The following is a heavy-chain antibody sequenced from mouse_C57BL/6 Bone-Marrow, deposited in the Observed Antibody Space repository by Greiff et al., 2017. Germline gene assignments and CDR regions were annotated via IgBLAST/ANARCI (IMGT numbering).Heavy chain of an antibody. CDR3: ARDDGYYSFDY. CDR2: IDPSDSYT. CDR1: GYTFTSYW. J-gene: IGHJ2*01. Sequence: QVHVKQPGAELVKPGASVKLSCKASGYTFTSYWMQWVKQRPGQGLEWIGDIDPSDSYTTYNQKFKGKATLTVDTSSSTAYMQLSSLTSEDSAVYYCARDDGYYSFDYWGQGTTLTVSS. D-gene: IGHD2-3*01. V-gene: IGHV1-50*01.